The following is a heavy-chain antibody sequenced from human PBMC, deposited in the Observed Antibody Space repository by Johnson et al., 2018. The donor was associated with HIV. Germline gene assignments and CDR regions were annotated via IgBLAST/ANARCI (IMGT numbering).Heavy chain of an antibody. V-gene: IGHV3-11*04. D-gene: IGHD3-22*01. CDR3: AREARRYHYDSSNDAVDI. J-gene: IGHJ3*02. CDR2: SSSSGSTI. Sequence: MQLVESGGGLVKPGGSLRLSCAASGFTFSDYYMSWIRQAPGKGLEWVPYSSSSGSTIYYADSVQGRFTISRDNAKNSLYLQMNSLRAEDTAVYYCAREARRYHYDSSNDAVDIWGQGTMVTVSS. CDR1: GFTFSDYY.